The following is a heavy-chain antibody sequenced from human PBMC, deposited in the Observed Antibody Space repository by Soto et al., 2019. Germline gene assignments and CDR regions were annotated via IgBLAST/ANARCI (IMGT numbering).Heavy chain of an antibody. D-gene: IGHD3-10*01. Sequence: QITLKESGPTLVKPTQTLTLTCTFSGFSLSTSGVGVGWIRQPPGKALEWLALIYWDDDKRYSPSLKSRLTITTDTSKHQVVLTLTNMDPVDTATYYCAPRRGGIWFGEYRFDPWGQGTLVTVSS. CDR3: APRRGGIWFGEYRFDP. CDR1: GFSLSTSGVG. CDR2: IYWDDDK. J-gene: IGHJ5*02. V-gene: IGHV2-5*02.